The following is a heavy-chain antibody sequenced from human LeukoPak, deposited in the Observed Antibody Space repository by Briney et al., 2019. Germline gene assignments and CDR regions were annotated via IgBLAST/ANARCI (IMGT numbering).Heavy chain of an antibody. CDR3: SREGRWRYDIFTCYFDY. CDR2: IKQDGSEQ. V-gene: IGHV3-7*01. D-gene: IGHD3-9*01. Sequence: PGGSLRLSCAASGFSLSTYWMSWVRQAPGKGLEWVANIKQDGSEQYYGDSVKGRFTISRDNANNSLFLQMDSLTAEDTAVYYCSREGRWRYDIFTCYFDYWGQGILVTVSS. CDR1: GFSLSTYW. J-gene: IGHJ4*02.